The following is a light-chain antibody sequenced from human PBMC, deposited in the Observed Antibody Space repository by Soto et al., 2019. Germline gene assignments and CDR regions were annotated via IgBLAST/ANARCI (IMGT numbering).Light chain of an antibody. CDR2: AAS. Sequence: DIQMTQSPSSLSASVGDRVTITCRASQNIIFYLNWYQQKPGQAPRLLIYAASNLQSGVPSRFSGSGFGTEFTLSISSLQPEDFATYFCKQSYTTPVYTFGQGTKLEIK. V-gene: IGKV1-39*01. CDR3: KQSYTTPVYT. CDR1: QNIIFY. J-gene: IGKJ2*01.